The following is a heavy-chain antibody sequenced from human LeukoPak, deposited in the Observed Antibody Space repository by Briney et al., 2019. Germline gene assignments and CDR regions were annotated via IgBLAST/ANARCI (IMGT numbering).Heavy chain of an antibody. V-gene: IGHV4-39*07. CDR3: ARKGYYYGSGSYRGFDY. CDR1: GGSISSSSYY. J-gene: IGHJ4*02. CDR2: MYFSGST. Sequence: PSETLSLTCTVSGGSISSSSYYWGWIRQPPGKGLEWIGSMYFSGSTYYNPSLKSRVTISVDTSKNQFSLKLSSVTAADTAVYYCARKGYYYGSGSYRGFDYWGQGTLVTVSS. D-gene: IGHD3-10*01.